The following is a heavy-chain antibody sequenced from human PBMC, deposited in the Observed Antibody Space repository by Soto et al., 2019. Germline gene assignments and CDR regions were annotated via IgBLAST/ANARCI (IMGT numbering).Heavy chain of an antibody. J-gene: IGHJ4*02. Sequence: EVQLVESGGGLVKPGGSLRLSCEGSGFTFSDAWMNWVRQAPGKGLEWVGRIKSKTDALITDYSAPMKGRFTISRDDSKNTVFLQMNSLKTEGTAMYFCTTGSQNIYCRGGSCYFDYWGRGTLVTVSS. CDR1: GFTFSDAW. V-gene: IGHV3-15*01. CDR3: TTGSQNIYCRGGSCYFDY. CDR2: IKSKTDALIT. D-gene: IGHD2-15*01.